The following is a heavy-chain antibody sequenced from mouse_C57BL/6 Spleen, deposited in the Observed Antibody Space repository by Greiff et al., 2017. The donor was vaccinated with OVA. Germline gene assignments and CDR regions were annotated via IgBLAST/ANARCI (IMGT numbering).Heavy chain of an antibody. J-gene: IGHJ2*01. D-gene: IGHD1-1*02. Sequence: VQLQQSGAELVMPGASVKLSCKASGYTFTSYWMHWVKQRPGQGLEWIGEIDPSDSYTNYNQKFKGKSTLTVDKSSSTAYMQLSSLTSEDSAVYYCARRVAYYFDYWGQGTTLTVSS. CDR2: IDPSDSYT. CDR3: ARRVAYYFDY. V-gene: IGHV1-69*01. CDR1: GYTFTSYW.